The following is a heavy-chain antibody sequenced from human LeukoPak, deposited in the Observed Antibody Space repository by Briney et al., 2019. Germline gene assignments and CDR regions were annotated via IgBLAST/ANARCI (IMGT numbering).Heavy chain of an antibody. V-gene: IGHV3-21*01. D-gene: IGHD5-18*01. J-gene: IGHJ4*02. CDR1: GFTFNTYS. CDR3: ARADWDTAMIDY. Sequence: GGSLRLSCAASGFTFNTYSMSWVRQAPGKGLEWVAIISRTSESIFYADSLKGRFTISRDNAKNSLYLQMNSLRAEDTAVYYCARADWDTAMIDYWGQGTLVTVSS. CDR2: ISRTSESI.